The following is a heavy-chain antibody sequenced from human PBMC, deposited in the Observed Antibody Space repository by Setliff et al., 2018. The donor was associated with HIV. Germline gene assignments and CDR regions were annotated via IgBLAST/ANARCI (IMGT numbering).Heavy chain of an antibody. CDR3: AQLGMVDDFDY. CDR1: GDSVSSRSYY. D-gene: IGHD1-1*01. J-gene: IGHJ4*02. CDR2: IYYSGST. Sequence: SETLSLTCTVSGDSVSSRSYYWSWIRQPPGKGLEWIGYIYYSGSTNYNPSLKSRVTISVDTSKNHFTLKLSSVTAADTAVYYCAQLGMVDDFDYWGQGTLVTVSS. V-gene: IGHV4-61*03.